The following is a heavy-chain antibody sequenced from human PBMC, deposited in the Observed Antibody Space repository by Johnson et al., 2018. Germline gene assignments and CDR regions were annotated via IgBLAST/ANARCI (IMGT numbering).Heavy chain of an antibody. V-gene: IGHV3-30*18. CDR1: GFTFSSYW. Sequence: VQLVETGGGLVQPGGSLRLSCAASGFTFSSYWMSWVRQAPGKGLEWVAVISYDGSNKYFADSVKGRFTISRDDSKNTLSLQMNSLRAEDTAVYDCAKDWELDAVGTGGYFHHSGQGTLVTVSS. CDR2: ISYDGSNK. J-gene: IGHJ1*01. CDR3: AKDWELDAVGTGGYFHH. D-gene: IGHD6-13*01.